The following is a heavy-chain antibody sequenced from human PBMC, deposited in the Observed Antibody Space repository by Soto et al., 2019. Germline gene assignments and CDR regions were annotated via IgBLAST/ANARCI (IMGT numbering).Heavy chain of an antibody. J-gene: IGHJ5*02. CDR3: ARGRGEFDP. D-gene: IGHD2-21*01. CDR2: INHSGNT. Sequence: LSLTCAVYGASLSDNYCNWLRQPPGKGLEWIGEINHSGNTNYNPSLRSRVTISIDTSKNQLSLNLRSVSAADTAVYYCARGRGEFDPWGQGTPLTVSS. V-gene: IGHV4-34*01. CDR1: GASLSDNY.